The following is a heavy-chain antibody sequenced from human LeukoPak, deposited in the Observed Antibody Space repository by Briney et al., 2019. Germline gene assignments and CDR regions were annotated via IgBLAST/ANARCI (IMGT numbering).Heavy chain of an antibody. J-gene: IGHJ4*02. CDR3: ARVDTAMVMGDY. CDR2: IYYSGST. V-gene: IGHV4-39*01. D-gene: IGHD5-18*01. CDR1: GGSISSSSYY. Sequence: SETLSLTCTVSGGSISSSSYYWGWIRQPPGKGLEWIGSIYYSGSTYYNPSLKSRVTISVGTSKNQFSLKLSSVTAADTAVYYCARVDTAMVMGDYWGQGTLVTVSS.